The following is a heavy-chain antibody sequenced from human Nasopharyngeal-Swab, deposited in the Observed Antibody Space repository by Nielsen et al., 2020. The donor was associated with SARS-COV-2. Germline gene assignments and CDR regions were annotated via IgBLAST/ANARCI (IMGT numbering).Heavy chain of an antibody. CDR1: GFTFSSYS. D-gene: IGHD3-22*01. CDR2: ISSSSSTI. CDR3: ARGARSYDSSGHSAFDI. J-gene: IGHJ3*02. Sequence: GGSLRLSCAASGFTFSSYSMNWVRQAPGKGLEWVSYISSSSSTIYYADSVKGRFTISRDNAKNSLYLQMNSLRAGDTAVYYCARGARSYDSSGHSAFDIWGQGTMVTVSS. V-gene: IGHV3-48*04.